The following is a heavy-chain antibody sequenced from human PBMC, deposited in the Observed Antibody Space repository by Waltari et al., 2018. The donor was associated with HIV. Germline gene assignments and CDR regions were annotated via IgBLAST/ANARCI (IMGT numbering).Heavy chain of an antibody. J-gene: IGHJ4*02. CDR1: GFTVSSKY. Sequence: EVQLVESGGGLIQPGGSLRLSCAASGFTVSSKYMSWVRQAPGKGLALFYVIYSGVSTYYADSVPGRFTISRDNAKNTLYLQMNSLRAEDTAVYYCARDEGDGDWPLLWYWGQGTLVTVSS. CDR2: IYSGVST. V-gene: IGHV3-53*01. D-gene: IGHD4-17*01. CDR3: ARDEGDGDWPLLWY.